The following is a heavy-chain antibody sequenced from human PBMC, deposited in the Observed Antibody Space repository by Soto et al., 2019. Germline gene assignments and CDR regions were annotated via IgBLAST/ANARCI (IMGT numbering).Heavy chain of an antibody. D-gene: IGHD3-22*01. Sequence: GGSLRLSCAASGFTFSSYAMSWVRQAPGKGLEWVSAISGSGGSTYYADSVKGRFTISRDNSKNTLYLQMNSLRAEDTAVYYCAKSYYYDSSGYYLTTFDYWGQGTLVTVSS. V-gene: IGHV3-23*01. CDR1: GFTFSSYA. CDR2: ISGSGGST. CDR3: AKSYYYDSSGYYLTTFDY. J-gene: IGHJ4*02.